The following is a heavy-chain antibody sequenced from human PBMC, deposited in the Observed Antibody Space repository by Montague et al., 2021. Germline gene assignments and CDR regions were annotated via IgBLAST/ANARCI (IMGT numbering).Heavy chain of an antibody. Sequence: SETLSLTCTVYRSFINSDYYCGWIRQPPGKVLEWMESIPHGGRTYYNPSLKRRVTISVNTSNNHFSLKLSSVTAADTAMYYWAGERDRYYYMDIWGKGTTITVSS. V-gene: IGHV4-38-2*02. CDR1: RSFINSDYY. CDR2: IPHGGRT. J-gene: IGHJ6*03. CDR3: AGERDRYYYMDI.